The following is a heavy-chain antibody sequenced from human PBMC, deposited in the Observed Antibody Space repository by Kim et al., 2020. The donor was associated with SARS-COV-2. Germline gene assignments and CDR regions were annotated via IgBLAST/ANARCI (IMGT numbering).Heavy chain of an antibody. CDR3: ARTFPDTAPFDY. CDR2: DT. Sequence: DTRYSPSFQGQVTISADKSISTAYLQWSSLKASDTAMYYCARTFPDTAPFDYWGQGTLVTVSS. V-gene: IGHV5-51*01. J-gene: IGHJ4*02.